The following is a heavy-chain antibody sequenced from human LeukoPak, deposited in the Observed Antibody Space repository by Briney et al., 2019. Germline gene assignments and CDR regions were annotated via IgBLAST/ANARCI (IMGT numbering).Heavy chain of an antibody. D-gene: IGHD3-10*01. Sequence: HPGGSLRLSCAASGFTLSSYWMHWVRQAPGKGLVWVSRIKSDGTSTCYADSVKGRFTISRDNAKNTLYLQMNSLRAEDTAVYYCARYGENWGQGTLVTVSS. CDR1: GFTLSSYW. CDR2: IKSDGTST. J-gene: IGHJ4*02. CDR3: ARYGEN. V-gene: IGHV3-74*01.